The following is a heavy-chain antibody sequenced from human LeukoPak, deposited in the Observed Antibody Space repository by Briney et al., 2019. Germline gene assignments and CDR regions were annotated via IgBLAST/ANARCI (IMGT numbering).Heavy chain of an antibody. CDR1: GGSISSYY. V-gene: IGHV4-59*01. Sequence: SETLSLXCTVSGGSISSYYWSWIRQPPGKGLESIGYIYYSGSTNYNPSLKSRVTISVDTSKNQFSLKLSSVTAADTAVYYCARVGIYGDLFDYWGQGTLVTVSS. CDR2: IYYSGST. CDR3: ARVGIYGDLFDY. J-gene: IGHJ4*02. D-gene: IGHD4-17*01.